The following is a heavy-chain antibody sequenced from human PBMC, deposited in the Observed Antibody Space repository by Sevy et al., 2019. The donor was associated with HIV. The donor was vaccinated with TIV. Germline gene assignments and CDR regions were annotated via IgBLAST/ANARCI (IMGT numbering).Heavy chain of an antibody. CDR3: ARDLRGPITMVRGVIMWGSDY. V-gene: IGHV3-7*01. D-gene: IGHD3-10*01. CDR1: GFTFSSYW. J-gene: IGHJ4*02. CDR2: IKQDGSEK. Sequence: GGSLRLSCAASGFTFSSYWMSWVRQAPGKGLEWVANIKQDGSEKYYVDSVKGRFTISRDNAKNSLYLQMNSLRAEETAVYYCARDLRGPITMVRGVIMWGSDYWGQGTLVTVSS.